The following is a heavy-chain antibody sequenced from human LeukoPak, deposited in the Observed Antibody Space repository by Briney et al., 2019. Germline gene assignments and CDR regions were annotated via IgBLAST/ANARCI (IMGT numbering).Heavy chain of an antibody. V-gene: IGHV1-18*01. J-gene: IGHJ6*02. CDR2: ISAYNGNT. Sequence: ASVMVSCKASGYTFTSYGISWVRQAPGQGLEWMGRISAYNGNTNYAQKLQGRVTMTTDTSTSTAYMELRSLRSDDTAVYYCARDRLGLGYCSGGSCSEDYYYYYGMDVRGQGTTVTVSS. CDR3: ARDRLGLGYCSGGSCSEDYYYYYGMDV. CDR1: GYTFTSYG. D-gene: IGHD2-15*01.